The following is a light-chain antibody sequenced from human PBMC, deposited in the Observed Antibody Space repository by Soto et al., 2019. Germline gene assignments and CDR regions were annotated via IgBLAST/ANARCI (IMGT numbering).Light chain of an antibody. CDR1: SSDVGGYKY. Sequence: QSVLTQPASVPGSPGQSITISCTGTSSDVGGYKYVSWYQQHPGKAPKLMIYEVSNRPSGVAHRFSGSKSGNTASLTISGLQAEDEADCYCSSYTTTSALVVFGTGTKVTVL. CDR2: EVS. CDR3: SSYTTTSALVV. J-gene: IGLJ1*01. V-gene: IGLV2-14*01.